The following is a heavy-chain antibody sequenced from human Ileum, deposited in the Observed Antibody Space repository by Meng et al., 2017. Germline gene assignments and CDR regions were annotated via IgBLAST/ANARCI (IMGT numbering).Heavy chain of an antibody. D-gene: IGHD4-17*01. V-gene: IGHV4-59*01. Sequence: PSHTSPLTGTVAGGSLRSSSWSWIRQPPWKGLEWIGYIYYRGRTHYNPSLKSRVTISVDTSKNQFSLKLSSVTAADTAVYYCARTLDYGDYVYWFDPWGQGTLVTVSS. CDR3: ARTLDYGDYVYWFDP. CDR2: IYYRGRT. J-gene: IGHJ5*02. CDR1: GGSLRSSS.